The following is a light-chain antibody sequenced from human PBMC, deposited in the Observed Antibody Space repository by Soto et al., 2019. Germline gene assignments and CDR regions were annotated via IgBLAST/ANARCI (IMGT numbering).Light chain of an antibody. V-gene: IGLV2-14*01. CDR3: SSYTSSSTLIYV. CDR2: DVS. J-gene: IGLJ1*01. Sequence: LTQPASVSGSPGQSITISCTGTSSDVGGYNYVSWYQQHPGKAPKLMIYDVSNRPSGVSNRFSGSKSGNTASLTISGLQAEDEADYYCSSYTSSSTLIYVFGTGTKLTVL. CDR1: SSDVGGYNY.